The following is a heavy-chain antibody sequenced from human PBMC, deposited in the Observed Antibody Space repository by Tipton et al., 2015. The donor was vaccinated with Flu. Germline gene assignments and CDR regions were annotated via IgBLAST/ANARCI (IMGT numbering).Heavy chain of an antibody. D-gene: IGHD3-22*01. CDR1: GFTFSSYG. CDR3: ARGPMTMIGYMDV. CDR2: IWYDGSNK. V-gene: IGHV3-33*08. Sequence: SLRLSCAASGFTFSSYGMHWVRQAPGKGLEWVAVIWYDGSNKYYADSVKGRFTISRDNSKNTLYLQMNSLRAEDTAVYYCARGPMTMIGYMDVWGKGTTVTVSS. J-gene: IGHJ6*03.